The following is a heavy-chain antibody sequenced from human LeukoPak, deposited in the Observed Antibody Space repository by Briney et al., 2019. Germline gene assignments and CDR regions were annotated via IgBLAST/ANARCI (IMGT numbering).Heavy chain of an antibody. D-gene: IGHD3-22*01. CDR1: GFSFNTYS. Sequence: GGSLRLSCAASGFSFNTYSMDWVRQAPGEGLEWVSSISSTSAYIYYADSVKGRFTISRDNAKNSLYLQMNSLRAEDTAVYYCATDAGGIYYDSSGYFDYWGQGTLVTVSS. CDR2: ISSTSAYI. J-gene: IGHJ4*02. CDR3: ATDAGGIYYDSSGYFDY. V-gene: IGHV3-21*01.